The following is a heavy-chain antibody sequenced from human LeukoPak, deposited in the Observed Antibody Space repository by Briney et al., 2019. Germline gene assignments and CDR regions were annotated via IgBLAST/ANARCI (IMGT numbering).Heavy chain of an antibody. D-gene: IGHD3-10*01. CDR1: GFTFSSYS. Sequence: GGSLRLSCAASGFTFSSYSMNWVRQAPGKGLEWVSSISSSSSYIYYADSVKGRFTISRDNAKNSLYLQMNSLRAEDTAVYYCAREYKVRGVIGSNNDYWGQGTLVTVSS. CDR3: AREYKVRGVIGSNNDY. J-gene: IGHJ4*02. CDR2: ISSSSSYI. V-gene: IGHV3-21*01.